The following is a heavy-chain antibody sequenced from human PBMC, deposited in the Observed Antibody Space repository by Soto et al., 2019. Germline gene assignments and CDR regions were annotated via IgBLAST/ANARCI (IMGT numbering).Heavy chain of an antibody. V-gene: IGHV3-23*01. CDR2: ISGSGVDT. CDR3: AKGEDSYGFTRFDY. D-gene: IGHD5-18*01. J-gene: IGHJ4*02. CDR1: GFAFRNYA. Sequence: GGSLRLSCVASGFAFRNYAINWFRQAPGKGLEWVSGISGSGVDTYYPDSLKGRFTISRDNSKNTVYLQINSLRAEDTALYYCAKGEDSYGFTRFDYWGQGTLVTVSS.